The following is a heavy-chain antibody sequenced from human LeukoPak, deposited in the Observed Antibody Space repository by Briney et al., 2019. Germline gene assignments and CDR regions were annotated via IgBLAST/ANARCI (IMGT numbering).Heavy chain of an antibody. Sequence: GGSLRLSCAASGFTFDDYAMHWVRQAPGKGLEWVSGVSWNSGSIGYADSVKGRFTISRDNAKNSLYLQMNSLRAEDTALYYCAKVIGYAESGYLTSAVDYWGQGTLVTVSS. V-gene: IGHV3-9*01. CDR1: GFTFDDYA. CDR3: AKVIGYAESGYLTSAVDY. CDR2: VSWNSGSI. D-gene: IGHD3-22*01. J-gene: IGHJ4*02.